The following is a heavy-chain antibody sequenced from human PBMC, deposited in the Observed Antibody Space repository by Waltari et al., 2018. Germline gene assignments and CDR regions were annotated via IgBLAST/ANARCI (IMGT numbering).Heavy chain of an antibody. CDR3: ARDRGRGLYLDS. Sequence: QAQLHRSGPGRVKPLGPLSPPRAAPGESLRVAFWWSWVRQTTGKGLEWIGQIHGSGRINYNPSLESRVTVSRATSNNQFSLKLTSATAADTAVYFCARDRGRGLYLDSWGQGILVTVSP. CDR1: GESLRVAFW. J-gene: IGHJ4*02. CDR2: IHGSGRI. D-gene: IGHD5-12*01. V-gene: IGHV4-4*02.